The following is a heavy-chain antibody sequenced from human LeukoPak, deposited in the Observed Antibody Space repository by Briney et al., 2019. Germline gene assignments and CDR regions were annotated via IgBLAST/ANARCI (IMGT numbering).Heavy chain of an antibody. Sequence: GGSLRLSCAASGFIVSSNFVNWVRQTPGRGLEWVSIIYSDSDGSTYYADSVQGRFTISRDNPKSTLCLQMNSLRAEDTAVYYCAKQLGYCSDGSCYFPYWGQGTLVTVSS. CDR1: GFIVSSNF. V-gene: IGHV3-53*01. J-gene: IGHJ4*02. CDR3: AKQLGYCSDGSCYFPY. CDR2: IYSDSDGST. D-gene: IGHD2-15*01.